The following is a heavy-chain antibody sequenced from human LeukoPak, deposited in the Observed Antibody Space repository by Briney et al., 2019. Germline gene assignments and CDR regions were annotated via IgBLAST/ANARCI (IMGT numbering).Heavy chain of an antibody. D-gene: IGHD6-19*01. J-gene: IGHJ4*02. CDR1: GFTFSSYA. CDR3: ARDYGSGWHDFDY. CDR2: ISGSGGST. V-gene: IGHV3-23*01. Sequence: PGGSLRLSCAASGFTFSSYAMSWVRQAPGKGLEWVSAISGSGGSTYYADSVKGRFTISRDNTRNSLYLQMNSLRGEDTAVYYCARDYGSGWHDFDYWGQGTLVTVSS.